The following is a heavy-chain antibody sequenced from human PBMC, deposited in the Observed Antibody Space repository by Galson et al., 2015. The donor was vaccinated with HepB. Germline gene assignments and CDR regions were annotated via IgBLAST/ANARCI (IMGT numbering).Heavy chain of an antibody. Sequence: QSGAEVKKPGESLKISCKGSGYSFTSYWIGWVRQMPGKGLEWVGIIDPDDSDTRYSPSFQGQITISADKSISTAYLQWSSLKASDTAIYYCARFGGGCSGTSCPLYYYYGVDVWGQGTTVTVSS. CDR1: GYSFTSYW. D-gene: IGHD2-2*01. CDR3: ARFGGGCSGTSCPLYYYYGVDV. V-gene: IGHV5-51*01. J-gene: IGHJ6*02. CDR2: IDPDDSDT.